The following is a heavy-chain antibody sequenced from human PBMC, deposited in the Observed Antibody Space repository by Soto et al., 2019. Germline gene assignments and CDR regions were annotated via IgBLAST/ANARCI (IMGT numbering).Heavy chain of an antibody. Sequence: GGSLRLSCAASGFTFSSYAMSWVRQAPGKGLEWVSGSGGSTYYADSVKGRFTISRDNSKNMLFLQMNSLRAEDTAVYYCAKAIEAAGTNGFDYWGQGTLVTVSS. V-gene: IGHV3-23*01. CDR2: SGGST. CDR1: GFTFSSYA. D-gene: IGHD6-13*01. CDR3: AKAIEAAGTNGFDY. J-gene: IGHJ4*02.